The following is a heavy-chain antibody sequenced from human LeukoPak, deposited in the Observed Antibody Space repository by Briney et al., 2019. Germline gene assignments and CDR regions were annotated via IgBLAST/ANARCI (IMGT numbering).Heavy chain of an antibody. D-gene: IGHD6-19*01. CDR2: IIETGASP. V-gene: IGHV3-23*01. CDR3: ARRGAGSGGLDY. J-gene: IGHJ4*02. Sequence: PGGSLRLSCAASGFSFSLYAMNWVRQAPGKGLERVSTIIETGASPYYADSVRGRFTVSRDSSKNMFYLQMNSLRAEDTAIYYCARRGAGSGGLDYWGQGTLVTVSS. CDR1: GFSFSLYA.